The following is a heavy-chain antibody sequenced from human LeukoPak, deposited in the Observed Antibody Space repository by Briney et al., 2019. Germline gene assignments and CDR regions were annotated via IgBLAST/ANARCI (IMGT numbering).Heavy chain of an antibody. CDR2: ISSSSSYI. D-gene: IGHD3-10*01. Sequence: GGSLRLSCAASGFTFSNAWMSWVRQAPGKGLEWVSSISSSSSYIYYADSVKGRFTISRDNAKNSLYLQMNSLRAEDTAVYYCARGAGGYFDYWGQGTLVTVSS. J-gene: IGHJ4*02. CDR3: ARGAGGYFDY. CDR1: GFTFSNAW. V-gene: IGHV3-21*01.